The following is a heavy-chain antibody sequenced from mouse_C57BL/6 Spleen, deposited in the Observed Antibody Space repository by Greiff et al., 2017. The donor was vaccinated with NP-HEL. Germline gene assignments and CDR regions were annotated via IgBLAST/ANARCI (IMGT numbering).Heavy chain of an antibody. CDR1: GYTFTSYW. CDR3: ARPGSPGYYAMDY. D-gene: IGHD1-1*01. J-gene: IGHJ4*01. V-gene: IGHV1-59*01. CDR2: IDPSDSYT. Sequence: VQLQQPGAELVRPGTSVKLSCKASGYTFTSYWMHWVKQRPGQGLEWIGVIDPSDSYTNYNQKFKGKATLTVDTSSSTAYMQLSSLTSEDSAVYYCARPGSPGYYAMDYWGQGTSVTVSS.